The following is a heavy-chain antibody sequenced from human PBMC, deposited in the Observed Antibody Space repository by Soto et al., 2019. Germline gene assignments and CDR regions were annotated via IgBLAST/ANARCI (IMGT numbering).Heavy chain of an antibody. D-gene: IGHD6-13*01. CDR1: GFTFSSYS. V-gene: IGHV3-21*01. CDR2: ISSSSSYI. J-gene: IGHJ4*02. Sequence: GGSLRLSCAASGFTFSSYSMNWVRQAPGKGLEWVSSISSSSSYIYYADSVKGRFTISRDNAKNSLYLQMNSLRAEDTAVYYCARDLKLHGIAAAGTVDYWGQGTLVTVSS. CDR3: ARDLKLHGIAAAGTVDY.